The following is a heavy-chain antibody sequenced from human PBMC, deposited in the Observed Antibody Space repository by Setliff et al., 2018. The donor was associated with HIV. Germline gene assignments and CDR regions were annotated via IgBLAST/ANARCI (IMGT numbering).Heavy chain of an antibody. D-gene: IGHD3-10*01. CDR1: GYTFTKYD. Sequence: WASVKVSCKASGYTFTKYDINWVRQATGQGLEWMGWMNPNSGNAEYAQKFQGRVTITADKSTSTAYMELSSLRSEDTAVYYCARGDYGSGSYYPYYFYYGMDVWGQGTTVTVSS. CDR3: ARGDYGSGSYYPYYFYYGMDV. V-gene: IGHV1-8*03. CDR2: MNPNSGNA. J-gene: IGHJ6*02.